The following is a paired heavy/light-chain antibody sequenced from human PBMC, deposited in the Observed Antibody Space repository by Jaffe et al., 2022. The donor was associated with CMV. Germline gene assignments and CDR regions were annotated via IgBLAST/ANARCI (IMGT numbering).Light chain of an antibody. V-gene: IGKV3-20*01. J-gene: IGKJ4*01. Sequence: EIVLTQSPGTLSLSPGERATLSCRASQSVSSSYLAWYQQKPGQAPRLLIYGASSRATGIPDRFSGSGSGTDFTLTISRLEPEDFAVYYCQQYGSSWGTFGGGTKVEIK. CDR1: QSVSSSY. CDR3: QQYGSSWGT. CDR2: GAS.
Heavy chain of an antibody. V-gene: IGHV3-48*03. Sequence: EVQLVESGGGLVQPGGSLRLSCAASGFTFSSYEMNWVRQAPGKGLEWVSYISSSGSTIYYADSVKGRFTISRDNAKNSLYLQMNSLRAEDTAVYYCARGVVQLLPPSLNWFDPWGQGTLVTVSS. J-gene: IGHJ5*02. D-gene: IGHD2-2*01. CDR3: ARGVVQLLPPSLNWFDP. CDR1: GFTFSSYE. CDR2: ISSSGSTI.